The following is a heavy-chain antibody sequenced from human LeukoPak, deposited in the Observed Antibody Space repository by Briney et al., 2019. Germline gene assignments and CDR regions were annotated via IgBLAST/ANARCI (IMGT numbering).Heavy chain of an antibody. CDR2: IFYDGKT. CDR3: ARDSSAMIVMLMNDAFDV. J-gene: IGHJ3*01. D-gene: IGHD3-22*01. V-gene: IGHV4-39*07. Sequence: MASETLSLTCTVSGGSISSSSYYWGWIRQSPGKGLEWIGSIFYDGKTYYNPSLKSRVTMSVDTSKNQFSLRLRSVTAADTAVYYCARDSSAMIVMLMNDAFDVWGQGAMVSVSS. CDR1: GGSISSSSYY.